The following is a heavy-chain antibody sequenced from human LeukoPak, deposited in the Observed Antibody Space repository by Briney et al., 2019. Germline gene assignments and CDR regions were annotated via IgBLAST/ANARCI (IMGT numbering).Heavy chain of an antibody. J-gene: IGHJ4*02. CDR2: ISSSGNI. CDR1: EFTFSSYS. D-gene: IGHD4-17*01. V-gene: IGHV3-21*05. CDR3: ARMHDYGVY. Sequence: GGSLRLSCGASEFTFSSYSMNWVRQAPGKGLEWVSYISSSGNIYYADSVKGRFTISRDNARSSLSLQMDSLRAEDTAVYYCARMHDYGVYWGQGTLVTVSS.